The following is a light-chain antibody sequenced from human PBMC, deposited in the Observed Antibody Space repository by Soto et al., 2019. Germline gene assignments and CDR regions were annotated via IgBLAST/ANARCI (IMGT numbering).Light chain of an antibody. CDR2: AAS. CDR1: QSISSF. V-gene: IGKV1-39*01. J-gene: IGKJ2*01. Sequence: DIQMTQSPSSLSASVGDRVTITCRASQSISSFLNWYQQKPGKAPKLLIYAASCLQSGVPSRFSGSGSGTDFTLTISSLQTEDFATYYCQQSYSRPQTFGQGTKLEIK. CDR3: QQSYSRPQT.